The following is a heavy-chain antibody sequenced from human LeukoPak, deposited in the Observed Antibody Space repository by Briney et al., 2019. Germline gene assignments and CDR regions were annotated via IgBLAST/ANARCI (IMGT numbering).Heavy chain of an antibody. V-gene: IGHV4-34*01. CDR1: GGSFSGYY. CDR3: ARGSQSLGYCSGGSCRAKIFDY. CDR2: INNSGST. Sequence: PSETLSLTCAVYGGSFSGYYWSWIRQPPGKGLEWIGEINNSGSTNYNPSLKSRVTISVDTSKNQFSLKLSSVTAADTAVYYCARGSQSLGYCSGGSCRAKIFDYWGQGTLVTVFS. J-gene: IGHJ4*02. D-gene: IGHD2-15*01.